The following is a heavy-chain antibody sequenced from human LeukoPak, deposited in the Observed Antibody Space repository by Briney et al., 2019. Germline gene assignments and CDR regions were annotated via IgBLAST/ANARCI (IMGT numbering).Heavy chain of an antibody. V-gene: IGHV1-2*02. CDR1: GYTFTGYY. D-gene: IGHD4-17*01. Sequence: ASVKVSCKASGYTFTGYYMHWVRQAPGQGLEWMGWINPNSGSTNYAQKFQGRVTMTRDTSISTAFMDLSRLRSDDTAVYYCARRGNYGDYFDYWGQGTLVSVSS. J-gene: IGHJ4*02. CDR3: ARRGNYGDYFDY. CDR2: INPNSGST.